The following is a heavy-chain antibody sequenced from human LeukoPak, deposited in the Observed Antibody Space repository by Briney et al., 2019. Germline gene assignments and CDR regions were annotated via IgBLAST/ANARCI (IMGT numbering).Heavy chain of an antibody. D-gene: IGHD5-24*01. CDR2: MNPNSGNT. CDR3: ARGGDGYAYFQH. V-gene: IGHV1-8*01. CDR1: GYTFTSYD. Sequence: ASVKVSCKASGYTFTSYDINWVRQATGQGLEWMGWMNPNSGNTGYAQKFQGRVTMTRTTSISTAYMELSSLRSEDTAVYYCARGGDGYAYFQHWGQGTLVTVSS. J-gene: IGHJ1*01.